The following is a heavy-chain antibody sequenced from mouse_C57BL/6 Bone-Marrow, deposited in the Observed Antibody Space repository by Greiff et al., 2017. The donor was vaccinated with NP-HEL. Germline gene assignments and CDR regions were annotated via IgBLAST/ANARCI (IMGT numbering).Heavy chain of an antibody. V-gene: IGHV1-82*01. CDR2: IYPGDGDT. J-gene: IGHJ2*01. D-gene: IGHD1-1*01. CDR1: GYAFSSSW. CDR3: ARGGYYGSRESPDY. Sequence: QVQLQQSGPELVKPGASVKISCKASGYAFSSSWMNWVKQRPGKGLEWIGRIYPGDGDTNYNGKFKGKATLTADKSSSTAYMQLSSLTSEDSAVYFCARGGYYGSRESPDYWGQGTTLTVSS.